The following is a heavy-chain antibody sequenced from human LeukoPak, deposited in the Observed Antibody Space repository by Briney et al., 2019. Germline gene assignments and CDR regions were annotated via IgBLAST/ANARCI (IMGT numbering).Heavy chain of an antibody. CDR1: GYTFTGYY. Sequence: GASVKVSCKASGYTFTGYYMHWVRQAPGQGLGWMGWINPNSGGTNYAQKFQGRVTMTRDTSISTAYMELRSLRSDDTAVYYCARVGALGMEAYYYMDVWGKGTTVTVSS. CDR2: INPNSGGT. D-gene: IGHD3-16*01. J-gene: IGHJ6*03. V-gene: IGHV1-2*02. CDR3: ARVGALGMEAYYYMDV.